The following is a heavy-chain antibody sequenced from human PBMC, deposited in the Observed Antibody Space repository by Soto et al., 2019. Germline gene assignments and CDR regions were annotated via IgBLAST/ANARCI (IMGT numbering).Heavy chain of an antibody. Sequence: ASVKVSCKASGYTFTSYDIYWVRQATGQGLEWMGWMNPNTGNSGYAQKFQGRVTVTSDTSIDTVHMELSSLRSEDTAVYYCARRAETNGWNGFGADKYYFDFWGQGTLVTVSS. CDR3: ARRAETNGWNGFGADKYYFDF. CDR2: MNPNTGNS. J-gene: IGHJ4*02. V-gene: IGHV1-8*01. CDR1: GYTFTSYD. D-gene: IGHD1-1*01.